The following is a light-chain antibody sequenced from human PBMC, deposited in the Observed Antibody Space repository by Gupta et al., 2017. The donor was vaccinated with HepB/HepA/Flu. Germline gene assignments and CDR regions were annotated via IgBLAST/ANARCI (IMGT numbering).Light chain of an antibody. CDR2: SAS. CDR1: QRVVSRY. V-gene: IGKV3-20*01. Sequence: IVLTQYPGTLSLSPGEGATLSCRASQRVVSRYLAWYQQRPGQAPRLLIHSASTRATAIPDRCSGSGSGTEFTLTISRLEAEDSAVYFCQHYADSPPTFGQGTKVEMK. CDR3: QHYADSPPT. J-gene: IGKJ1*01.